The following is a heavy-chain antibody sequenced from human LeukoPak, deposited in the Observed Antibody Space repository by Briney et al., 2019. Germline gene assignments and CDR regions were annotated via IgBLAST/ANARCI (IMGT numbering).Heavy chain of an antibody. CDR3: ARQTAKKWGLPGSFDS. Sequence: KSSETLSLTCSVSGGSMSSDYWSWIRQSPGKGLEWIGRMFGNGGTNYSPSFQRRATMSVDTSTRRLSLRLNSVTAADTAVYYCARQTAKKWGLPGSFDSWGQGILVTVSS. CDR1: GGSMSSDY. V-gene: IGHV4-59*08. D-gene: IGHD1-26*01. J-gene: IGHJ4*02. CDR2: MFGNGGT.